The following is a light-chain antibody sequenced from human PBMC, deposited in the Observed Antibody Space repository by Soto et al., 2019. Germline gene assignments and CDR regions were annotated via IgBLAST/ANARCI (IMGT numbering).Light chain of an antibody. V-gene: IGKV3-20*01. CDR3: QQYATSPRT. Sequence: IVLTHSPGTLSLSPGARATLSCRASQSLNSNYLAWYQQKPGQAPRLLIYRTSSRATGIPDRFSGSGSETDFTLTISRLEPEDLAMYYCQQYATSPRTFALGTKVDI. CDR1: QSLNSNY. J-gene: IGKJ1*01. CDR2: RTS.